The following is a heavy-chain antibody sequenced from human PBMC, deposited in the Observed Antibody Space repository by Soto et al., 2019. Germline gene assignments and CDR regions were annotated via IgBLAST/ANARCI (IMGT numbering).Heavy chain of an antibody. CDR3: AREYTAWPLAYGLDV. V-gene: IGHV3-21*01. CDR2: ISSRSDI. D-gene: IGHD2-2*02. J-gene: IGHJ6*02. CDR1: GFTFSTYS. Sequence: SLRLSCVGSGFTFSTYSINWVRQAPGKGLEWVSSISSRSDIYYADSVKGRFTISRDNAKNSVSLQMNSLRAEDTAVYYCAREYTAWPLAYGLDVWGQGTTVTVSS.